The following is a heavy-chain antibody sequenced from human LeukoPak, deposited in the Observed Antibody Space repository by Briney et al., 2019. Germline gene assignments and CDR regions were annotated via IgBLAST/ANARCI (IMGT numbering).Heavy chain of an antibody. CDR1: GGSISSYY. J-gene: IGHJ5*02. CDR3: ARPQGLGGFDP. D-gene: IGHD6-19*01. V-gene: IGHV4-59*08. Sequence: SETLSLTCTVSGGSISSYYWSWIRQPPGKGLEWIGYIYYSGSTNYNPSLKSRVTISVDTSKNQFSLKLSSVTAADTAVYYFARPQGLGGFDPWGQGTLVTVSS. CDR2: IYYSGST.